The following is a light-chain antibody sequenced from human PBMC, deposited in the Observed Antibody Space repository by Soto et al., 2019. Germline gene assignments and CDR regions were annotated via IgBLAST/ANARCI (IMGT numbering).Light chain of an antibody. CDR1: SSNIEKNP. CDR3: GTWDNTRSGVE. Sequence: QSVLTQPPSVSAAPGQKVTISCSGGSSNIEKNPVSWYQHLPGTGPKLLIYDNNNRPSGIPDRVSGSKSGTSATLGITGLQTGDGADYYCGTWDNTRSGVEFGGGTKVTVL. V-gene: IGLV1-51*01. J-gene: IGLJ3*02. CDR2: DNN.